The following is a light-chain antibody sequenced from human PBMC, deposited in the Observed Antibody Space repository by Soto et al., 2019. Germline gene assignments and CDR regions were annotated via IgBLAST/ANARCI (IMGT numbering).Light chain of an antibody. CDR2: DAS. CDR1: QSVSSY. CDR3: QQRSNWPIT. V-gene: IGKV3-11*01. J-gene: IGKJ5*01. Sequence: EIVLTQSPATLSLSPGERATLSCRASQSVSSYLAWYQQKTGQAPRLLIYDASNRATGIPARFSGSGSWTAFSLTISSLEPEDFAVYYCQQRSNWPITFGQGTRLEIK.